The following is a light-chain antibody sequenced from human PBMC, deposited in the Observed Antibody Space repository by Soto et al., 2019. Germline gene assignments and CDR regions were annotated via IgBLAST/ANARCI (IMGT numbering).Light chain of an antibody. J-gene: IGKJ5*01. CDR2: GAS. Sequence: EVLMWQSPATQSVSPGERANLSCRASQSVSSDLAWYHQKPGQAPRLLIYGASTRATGIPARFSGSGYGAEVILPRYSLQCEDFAVYYCQQRSNTPITFGEGTRLEIK. CDR1: QSVSSD. CDR3: QQRSNTPIT. V-gene: IGKV3-15*01.